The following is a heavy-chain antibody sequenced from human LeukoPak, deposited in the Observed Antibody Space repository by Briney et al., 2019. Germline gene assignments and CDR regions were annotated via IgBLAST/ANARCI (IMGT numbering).Heavy chain of an antibody. CDR1: GFTFSSYS. V-gene: IGHV3-48*01. CDR3: AREVYYGSGRRFDF. Sequence: GGSLRLSCAASGFTFSSYSMTRVRQAPGKGLEWVSYISLSSSAIYYADSVKGRFTISRDNAKNSLYLQMNSLRAEDTAVYYCAREVYYGSGRRFDFWGQGTLVTVSS. CDR2: ISLSSSAI. J-gene: IGHJ4*02. D-gene: IGHD3-10*01.